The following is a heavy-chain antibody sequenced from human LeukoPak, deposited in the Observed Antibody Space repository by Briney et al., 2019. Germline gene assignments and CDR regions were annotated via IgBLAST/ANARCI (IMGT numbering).Heavy chain of an antibody. J-gene: IGHJ1*01. CDR3: GRDRRGVVTSNPAEFLQQ. D-gene: IGHD2-21*02. Sequence: GGSLRLSCAASGFTFSSYSMNWVRQAPGKGLEWVSSISSSSSYIYYADSVKGRFTISRGNAKNSLYLQMNSLRAEEATAVYYRGRDRRGVVTSNPAEFLQQWGQGTLVTVSS. CDR2: ISSSSSYI. CDR1: GFTFSSYS. V-gene: IGHV3-21*06.